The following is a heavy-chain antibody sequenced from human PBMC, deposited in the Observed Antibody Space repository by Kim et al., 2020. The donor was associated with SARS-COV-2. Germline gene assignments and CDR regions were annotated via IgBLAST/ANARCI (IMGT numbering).Heavy chain of an antibody. CDR3: AKVRSSGWSNDAFDI. D-gene: IGHD6-19*01. Sequence: GGSLRLSCAASGFTFSSYGMHWVRQAPGKGLEWVAVISYDGSNKYYADSVKGRFTISRDNSKNTLYLQMNSLRAEDTAVYYCAKVRSSGWSNDAFDIWG. J-gene: IGHJ3*02. V-gene: IGHV3-30*18. CDR2: ISYDGSNK. CDR1: GFTFSSYG.